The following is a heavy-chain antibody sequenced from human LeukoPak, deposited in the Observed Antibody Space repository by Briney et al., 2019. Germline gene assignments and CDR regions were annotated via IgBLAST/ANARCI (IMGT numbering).Heavy chain of an antibody. D-gene: IGHD3-22*01. CDR1: GYTFTGYY. CDR2: INPNSGGT. V-gene: IGHV1-2*02. J-gene: IGHJ1*01. CDR3: ARDGVGYYDSSGYYYFQH. Sequence: ASVKVSCTASGYTFTGYYMHWVRQAPGPGLEWMGWINPNSGGTNYAQKFQGRVTMTRDTSISTAYMELSRLRSDDTAVYYCARDGVGYYDSSGYYYFQHWGQGTLVTVSS.